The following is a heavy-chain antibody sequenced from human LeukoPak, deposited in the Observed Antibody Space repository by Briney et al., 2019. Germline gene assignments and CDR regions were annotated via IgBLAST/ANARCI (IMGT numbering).Heavy chain of an antibody. CDR2: ISGSGANT. V-gene: IGHV3-23*01. Sequence: GGTLRLSCVGSGFTFSTHGMNWVRQAPGKGLEWVSGISGSGANTYQAVSVKGRFTISRDNSKNTLHLQMNSLRTEDTAVYYCVRDLDWGAYDYWGQGTLVTASS. D-gene: IGHD3-9*01. J-gene: IGHJ4*02. CDR3: VRDLDWGAYDY. CDR1: GFTFSTHG.